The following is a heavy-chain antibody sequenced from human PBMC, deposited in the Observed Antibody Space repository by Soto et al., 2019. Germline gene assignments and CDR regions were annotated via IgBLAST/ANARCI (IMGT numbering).Heavy chain of an antibody. CDR3: ARDPYGDYVFFDY. Sequence: QVQLVQSGAEVKKPGASVKVSCKASGYTFTSYYMHWVRQAPGQGLEWMGIINPSGGSTSYAQKFQGTVTMTRDTSTSTVYMGVSSLRCEDTAVYYCARDPYGDYVFFDYWGQGTLVTVSS. J-gene: IGHJ4*02. CDR1: GYTFTSYY. D-gene: IGHD4-17*01. CDR2: INPSGGST. V-gene: IGHV1-46*03.